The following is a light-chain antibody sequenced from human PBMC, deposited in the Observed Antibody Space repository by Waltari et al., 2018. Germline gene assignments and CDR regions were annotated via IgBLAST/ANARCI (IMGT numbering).Light chain of an antibody. J-gene: IGLJ3*02. CDR3: CSYTSASTLGV. V-gene: IGLV2-14*03. CDR1: SRDIGGYVY. CDR2: DVI. Sequence: QSALTQPASVSGSPGQSITISCTGTSRDIGGYVYVSWYQQYPGKAPNLIIYDVIYRPSGVANRFAGSKSCNTASLTISGLQAEDEANYYCCSYTSASTLGVFGGGTKLTVL.